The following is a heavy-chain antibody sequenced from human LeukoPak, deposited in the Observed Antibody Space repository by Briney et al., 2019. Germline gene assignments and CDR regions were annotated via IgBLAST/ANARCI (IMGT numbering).Heavy chain of an antibody. D-gene: IGHD3-10*01. V-gene: IGHV3-33*01. Sequence: GGSLRLSCAASGFTFSSYGMHWVRQAPGKGLEWVAVIWYDGSNKYYADSVKGRFTISRDNSKNTLYLQMNSLRAEDTAVYYCARPRHMVRGRAFDCWGQGTLVTVSS. J-gene: IGHJ4*02. CDR2: IWYDGSNK. CDR3: ARPRHMVRGRAFDC. CDR1: GFTFSSYG.